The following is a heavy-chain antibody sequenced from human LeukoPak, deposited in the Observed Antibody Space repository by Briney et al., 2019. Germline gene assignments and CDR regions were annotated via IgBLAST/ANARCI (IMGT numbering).Heavy chain of an antibody. J-gene: IGHJ4*02. D-gene: IGHD1-14*01. CDR3: AREILGGFNPGAY. CDR1: LDSTTSNF. V-gene: IGHV4-4*02. Sequence: SETLSLTCTVSLDSTTSNFWSWVREPPGKGLEWIGEIHRSGSPNYNPSLQSRVTISIDRSRNQIVLELSSVTAADTAVYYCAREILGGFNPGAYWGQGILVTVSS. CDR2: IHRSGSP.